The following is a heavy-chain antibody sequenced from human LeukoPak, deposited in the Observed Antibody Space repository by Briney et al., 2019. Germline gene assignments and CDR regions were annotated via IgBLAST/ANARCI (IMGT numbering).Heavy chain of an antibody. Sequence: KPSETLSLTCTVSGGSISSGSYYWSWIRQPAGKGLEWIGRIYTSGSTNYNPSLKSRVTISVDTSKNQFSLKLSSVAAADTAVYFCARDRGGVPSAKGAFYFDYWGQGTLVTVSS. CDR3: ARDRGGVPSAKGAFYFDY. CDR1: GGSISSGSYY. CDR2: IYTSGST. D-gene: IGHD2-2*01. J-gene: IGHJ4*02. V-gene: IGHV4-61*02.